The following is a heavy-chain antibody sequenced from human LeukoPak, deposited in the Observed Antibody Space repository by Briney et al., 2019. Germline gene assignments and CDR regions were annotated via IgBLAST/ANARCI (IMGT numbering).Heavy chain of an antibody. V-gene: IGHV1-69*05. CDR2: IIPIFGTA. J-gene: IGHJ5*02. CDR3: ARDSPGTGGDIRWWFDP. Sequence: GASVKVSCKASGGTFSSYAISWVRQAPGQGLEWMGGIIPIFGTANYAQKFQGRVTITTDESTSTAYMELSSLRSEDTAVYYCARDSPGTGGDIRWWFDPWGQGTLVTVSS. D-gene: IGHD2-21*02. CDR1: GGTFSSYA.